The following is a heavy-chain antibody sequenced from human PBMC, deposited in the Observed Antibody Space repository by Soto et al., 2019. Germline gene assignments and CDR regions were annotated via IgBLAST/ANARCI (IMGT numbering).Heavy chain of an antibody. Sequence: GGSLRLSCAASGFTFSTYDMHWVRQATGKGLEWVSAIGTAGDTYYPGSVKGRCTISRENAKNSLYLQMNSLRAGDTAVYYWARATSGILDYWGRGTLVTVSS. J-gene: IGHJ4*02. CDR1: GFTFSTYD. V-gene: IGHV3-13*01. D-gene: IGHD3-10*01. CDR3: ARATSGILDY. CDR2: IGTAGDT.